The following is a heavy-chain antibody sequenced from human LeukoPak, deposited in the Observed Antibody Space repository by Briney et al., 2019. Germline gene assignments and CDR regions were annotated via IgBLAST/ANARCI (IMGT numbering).Heavy chain of an antibody. J-gene: IGHJ3*02. V-gene: IGHV3-30*03. CDR2: ISYDGSNK. CDR1: GFTFSSYG. CDR3: AREWGYGDLDAFDI. D-gene: IGHD4-17*01. Sequence: GGSLRLSCAASGFTFSSYGMHWVRQAPGKGLEWVAVISYDGSNKYYADSVKGRFTISRDNSKNTLYLQMNSLRAEDTAVYYCAREWGYGDLDAFDIWGQGTMVTVSS.